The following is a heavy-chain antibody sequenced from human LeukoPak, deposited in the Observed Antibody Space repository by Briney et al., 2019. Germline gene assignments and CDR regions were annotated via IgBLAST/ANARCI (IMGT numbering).Heavy chain of an antibody. D-gene: IGHD6-19*01. J-gene: IGHJ3*02. Sequence: GGFLRPSCAASGFIFSGYGMHWVSQAPGKGLEWVAIISFDGGNKYYADSVKGRFTISRDNSENPLYLQMNSLRAEDTAVYYCAKGPSHIAVGLVAFDIWGQRTIVTVSS. CDR1: GFIFSGYG. V-gene: IGHV3-30*18. CDR3: AKGPSHIAVGLVAFDI. CDR2: ISFDGGNK.